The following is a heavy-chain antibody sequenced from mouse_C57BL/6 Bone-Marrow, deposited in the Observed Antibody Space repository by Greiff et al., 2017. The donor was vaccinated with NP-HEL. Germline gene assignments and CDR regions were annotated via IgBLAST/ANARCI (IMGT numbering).Heavy chain of an antibody. CDR2: IWGVGST. V-gene: IGHV2-6*01. CDR3: ASGPLLWDY. J-gene: IGHJ4*01. Sequence: VMLVESGPGLVAPSQSLSITCTVSGFSLTSYGVDWVRQSPGKGLEWLGVIWGVGSTNYNSALKSRLSISKDNSKSQVFLKMNSLQTDDTAMYYCASGPLLWDYWGQGTSVTVSS. CDR1: GFSLTSYG. D-gene: IGHD2-1*01.